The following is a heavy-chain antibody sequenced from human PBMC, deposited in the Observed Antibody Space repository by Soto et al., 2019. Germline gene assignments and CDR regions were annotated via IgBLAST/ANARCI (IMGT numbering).Heavy chain of an antibody. J-gene: IGHJ5*02. V-gene: IGHV1-3*01. CDR2: INVGNGNT. Sequence: ASVKVSCKASGYKFSSYAIHWVRQAPGQRLEWMGWINVGNGNTKYSQNFQGRVTINQDTSASTAYMELSSLTSEDTAVYYCAREKWGSGSRWLDPWGQGTLVTVSS. CDR3: AREKWGSGSRWLDP. CDR1: GYKFSSYA. D-gene: IGHD6-19*01.